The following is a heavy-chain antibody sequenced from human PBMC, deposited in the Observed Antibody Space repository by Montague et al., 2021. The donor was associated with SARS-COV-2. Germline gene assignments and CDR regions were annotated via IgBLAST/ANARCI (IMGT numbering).Heavy chain of an antibody. CDR2: ISSTSTSI. CDR3: YSGYAFGY. CDR1: GFTFNSYS. V-gene: IGHV3-21*01. D-gene: IGHD5-12*01. Sequence: SLRLSCAASGFTFNSYSMNWVRQAPGKGLEWVSSISSTSTSIYYADSVKGRFTISRDNAKNSLYLQMNSLRAEDTGVYYCYSGYAFGYWGQGTLVTVSS. J-gene: IGHJ4*02.